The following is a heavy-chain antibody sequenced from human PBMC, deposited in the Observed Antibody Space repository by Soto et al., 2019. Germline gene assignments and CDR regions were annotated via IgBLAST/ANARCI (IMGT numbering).Heavy chain of an antibody. Sequence: PSATLSLTCTVSNFSISSGYYWGWIRQPPGKGLEWIATIYHTGHTYYNPSLKSRVTISVDKSKNQFSLKLRSVTAADTAVYYCASVDSCRVAPYGMDCSCPGLTVSVSS. D-gene: IGHD3-3*01. J-gene: IGHJ6*02. CDR1: NFSISSGYY. CDR2: IYHTGHT. CDR3: ASVDSCRVAPYGMDC. V-gene: IGHV4-38-2*02.